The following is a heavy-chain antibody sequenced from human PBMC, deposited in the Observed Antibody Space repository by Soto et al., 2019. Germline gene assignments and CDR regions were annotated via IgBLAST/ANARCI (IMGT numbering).Heavy chain of an antibody. CDR1: GFTFSSYE. D-gene: IGHD6-6*01. CDR3: ARYSSSSDY. V-gene: IGHV3-48*03. J-gene: IGHJ4*02. CDR2: ISSSGSTI. Sequence: GGSLRLSCAASGFTFSSYEMNWVRQAPGKGLEWVSYISSSGSTIYYADSVKGRFTISRDNAKNSLYLQMNSLRAEDTAVYYCARYSSSSDYWGQGTLVTVSS.